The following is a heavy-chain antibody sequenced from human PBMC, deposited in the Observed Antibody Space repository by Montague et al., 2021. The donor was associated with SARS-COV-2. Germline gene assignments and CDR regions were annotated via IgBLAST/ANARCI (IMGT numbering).Heavy chain of an antibody. CDR1: GFTFSNYW. J-gene: IGHJ4*02. Sequence: SLRLSCAASGFTFSNYWMSWVRQAQGKGLEWVANIKEDGGELHYLDSVKGRFTISRDNAKKSLYLQMNSLRAEDTAVYFCARDAPLSASGWGYWGQGTLVTVSS. CDR2: IKEDGGEL. D-gene: IGHD3-16*01. V-gene: IGHV3-7*05. CDR3: ARDAPLSASGWGY.